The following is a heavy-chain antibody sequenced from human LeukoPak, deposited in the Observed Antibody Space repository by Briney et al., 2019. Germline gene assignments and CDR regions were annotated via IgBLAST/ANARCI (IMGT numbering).Heavy chain of an antibody. J-gene: IGHJ6*03. CDR1: GFTFSSYG. CDR3: ARGTSGYSGYYYYYYMDV. V-gene: IGHV3-30*03. CDR2: ISYHGSNK. D-gene: IGHD5-12*01. Sequence: PGGSLRLSCAASGFTFSSYGMHWVRQAPGKGLEWVAVISYHGSNKYYADSVKGRFTISRDNSKNSLYLQMNSLRAEDTAVYYCARGTSGYSGYYYYYYMDVWGKGTTVTVSS.